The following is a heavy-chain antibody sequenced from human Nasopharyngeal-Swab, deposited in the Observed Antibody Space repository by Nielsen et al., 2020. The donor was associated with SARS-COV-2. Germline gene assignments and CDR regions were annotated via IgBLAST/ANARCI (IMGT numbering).Heavy chain of an antibody. CDR3: AATVTTGSYDFDY. J-gene: IGHJ4*02. Sequence: WVRQAPGQGLEWMGRIIPIPGIANYAQKFQGRVTITADKSTSTAYMELSSLRSEDTAVYYCAATVTTGSYDFDYWGQGTLVTVSS. CDR2: IIPIPGIA. D-gene: IGHD4-17*01. V-gene: IGHV1-69*02.